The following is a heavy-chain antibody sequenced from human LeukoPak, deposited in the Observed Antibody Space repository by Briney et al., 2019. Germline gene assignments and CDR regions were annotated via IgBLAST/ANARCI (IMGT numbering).Heavy chain of an antibody. D-gene: IGHD3-22*01. CDR2: ISSSSSYI. V-gene: IGHV3-21*01. CDR1: GFTFSSYS. J-gene: IGHJ3*02. Sequence: GGSLRLSCAASGFTFSSYSMNWVRQAPGKGLEWVSSISSSSSYIYYADSVKGRFTISRDNAKNSLYLQMNSLRAEDTAVYYCARDILLRVYDSSGCYYPPPGYDAFDIWGQGTMVTVSS. CDR3: ARDILLRVYDSSGCYYPPPGYDAFDI.